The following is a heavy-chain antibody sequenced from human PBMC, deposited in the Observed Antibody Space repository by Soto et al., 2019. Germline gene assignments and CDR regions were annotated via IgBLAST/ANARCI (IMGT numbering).Heavy chain of an antibody. D-gene: IGHD5-12*01. J-gene: IGHJ6*02. CDR1: GFTFSSYS. CDR2: ISSSSSYI. CDR3: ARSRGYDYGMDV. Sequence: WGTLSLSCAASGFTFSSYSMNWVRQAPGKGLEWVSSISSSSSYIYYADSVNGRFTISRDNAKNSLYLQMNSLRAEDTAVYYCARSRGYDYGMDVWGQGTTVTVSS. V-gene: IGHV3-21*01.